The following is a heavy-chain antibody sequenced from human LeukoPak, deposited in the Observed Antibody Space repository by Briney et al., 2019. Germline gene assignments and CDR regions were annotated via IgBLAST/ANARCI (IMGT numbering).Heavy chain of an antibody. J-gene: IGHJ4*02. CDR2: INHSGST. D-gene: IGHD6-6*01. V-gene: IGHV4-34*01. CDR3: ARGMVPEARQPYYFDY. Sequence: SETLSLTCAVYGGSFSGYYWSWIRQPPGKGLEWIGEINHSGSTNYNPSLKSRVTISVDTSKHQFSLKLSSVTAADTAVYYCARGMVPEARQPYYFDYWGQGTLVTVSS. CDR1: GGSFSGYY.